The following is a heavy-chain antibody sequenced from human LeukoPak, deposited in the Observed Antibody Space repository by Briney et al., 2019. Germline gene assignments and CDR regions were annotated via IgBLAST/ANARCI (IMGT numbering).Heavy chain of an antibody. D-gene: IGHD2-2*01. V-gene: IGHV4-30-4*08. J-gene: IGHJ4*02. Sequence: SETLSLTCTVSGGSISSGDYYWSWIRQPPGKGLEWIGYIYYSGSTYYNPSLKSRVTISVDTSKNQFSLKLSSVTAADTAVCYCARTGYCRSTRCYVDYWGQGTLVTVSS. CDR2: IYYSGST. CDR3: ARTGYCRSTRCYVDY. CDR1: GGSISSGDYY.